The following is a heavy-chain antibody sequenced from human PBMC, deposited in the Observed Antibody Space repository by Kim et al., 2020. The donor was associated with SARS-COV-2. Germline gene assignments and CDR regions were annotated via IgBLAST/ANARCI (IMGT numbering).Heavy chain of an antibody. V-gene: IGHV3-48*02. CDR3: ARDLRSGAYDS. J-gene: IGHJ4*02. CDR1: GFTFSDYT. CDR2: ISGSSQTI. Sequence: GGSLRLSCEASGFTFSDYTMAWVRQAPGKGLECLTYISGSSQTIFHADSVKGRFIVSRDNAKNTLFLQLNNVRHDDSAVYFCARDLRSGAYDSWGQGT. D-gene: IGHD2-15*01.